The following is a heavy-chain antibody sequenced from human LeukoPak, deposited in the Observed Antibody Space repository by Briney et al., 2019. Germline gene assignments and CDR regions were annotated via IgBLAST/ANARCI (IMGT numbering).Heavy chain of an antibody. V-gene: IGHV3-30*18. Sequence: PGGSLRLSCAASGFTFSSYGMHWVRQAPGKGLEWVAVISYDGSNNYYADSVKGRFTISRDNSKNTLYLQMDSLRVEDTAVYYCAKGGQQLVRYYFDYWGQGTLVAVSS. J-gene: IGHJ4*02. CDR3: AKGGQQLVRYYFDY. CDR1: GFTFSSYG. D-gene: IGHD6-13*01. CDR2: ISYDGSNN.